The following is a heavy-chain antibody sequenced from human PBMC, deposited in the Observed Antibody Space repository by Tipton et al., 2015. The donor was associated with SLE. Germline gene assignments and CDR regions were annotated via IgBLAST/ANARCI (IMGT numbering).Heavy chain of an antibody. CDR2: ISSSSSTI. Sequence: SLRLSCAASGFTFSSYSMNWVRQAPGKGLEWVSYISSSSSTIYYADSVKGRFTISRDNAKNSLYLQMNSLRAEATAVYYCARDFRSDAFDIWGQGTMVTVSS. CDR3: ARDFRSDAFDI. J-gene: IGHJ3*02. V-gene: IGHV3-48*01. CDR1: GFTFSSYS.